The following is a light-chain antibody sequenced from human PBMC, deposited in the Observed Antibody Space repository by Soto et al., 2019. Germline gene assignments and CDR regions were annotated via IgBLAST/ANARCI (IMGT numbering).Light chain of an antibody. CDR1: ESVTRN. CDR3: QQYNDWPPIN. Sequence: VLTQSPVILSVSPGESATLSCRASESVTRNLAWYQHIPGQAPRLLVFHASVRATGIPARFSGSGSGTEFSLNISNLQSEDFAVYFCQQYNDWPPINFGQGTRLEIK. J-gene: IGKJ5*01. V-gene: IGKV3-15*01. CDR2: HAS.